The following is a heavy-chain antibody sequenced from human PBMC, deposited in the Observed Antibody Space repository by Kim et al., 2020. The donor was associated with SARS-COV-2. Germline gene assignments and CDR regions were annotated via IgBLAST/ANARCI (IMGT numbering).Heavy chain of an antibody. CDR1: GGSVAKSTYY. CDR3: ARFYYETDAFYPYWYF. V-gene: IGHV4-39*01. D-gene: IGHD3-22*01. J-gene: IGHJ2*01. CDR2: IYYSGTA. Sequence: SETLSLTCTVSGGSVAKSTYYGGWIRQPPGQGLQWIGSIYYSGTAYYNSSLKSRVSISVDTSKNQFSLRLSSVTVADTAVYYCARFYYETDAFYPYWYF.